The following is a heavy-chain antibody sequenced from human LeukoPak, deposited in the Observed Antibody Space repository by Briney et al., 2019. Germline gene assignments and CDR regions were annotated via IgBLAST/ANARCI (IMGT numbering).Heavy chain of an antibody. CDR3: ARGPPMFTP. D-gene: IGHD3-10*01. CDR1: GFTFSSYS. Sequence: GGSLRLSCAASGFTFSSYSMNWVRQAPGQGLEPFSFISSSRDTIYYAHSVQGPFTISRDNAKNSLYLQMNSLRDDDTAVYYCARGPPMFTPWGQGTLVTVSS. J-gene: IGHJ5*02. V-gene: IGHV3-48*02. CDR2: ISSSRDTI.